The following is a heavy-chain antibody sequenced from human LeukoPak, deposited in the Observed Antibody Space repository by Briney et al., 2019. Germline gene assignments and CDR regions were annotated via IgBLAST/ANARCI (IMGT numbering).Heavy chain of an antibody. CDR3: ARFGYSYGPWFDY. D-gene: IGHD5-18*01. V-gene: IGHV4-61*05. Sequence: SETLSLTCTVSGDSINSSNYYWSWIRQPPGKGLEWIGYIYYSGSTNYNPSLKSRVTISVDTSKNQFSLKLSSVTAADTAVYYCARFGYSYGPWFDYWGQGTLVTVSS. CDR2: IYYSGST. J-gene: IGHJ4*02. CDR1: GDSINSSNYY.